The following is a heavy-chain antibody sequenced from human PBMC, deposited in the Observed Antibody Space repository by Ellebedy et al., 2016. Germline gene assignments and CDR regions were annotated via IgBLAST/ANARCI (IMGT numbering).Heavy chain of an antibody. CDR3: ASQHYDFWSGYYDY. Sequence: SETLSLTXTVSGYSISSGYYWGWIRQPPGKGLEWIGSIYHSGSTYYNPSLKSRVTISVDTSKNQFSLKLSSVTAADTAVYYCASQHYDFWSGYYDYWGQGTLVTVSS. CDR1: GYSISSGYY. J-gene: IGHJ4*02. V-gene: IGHV4-38-2*02. D-gene: IGHD3-3*01. CDR2: IYHSGST.